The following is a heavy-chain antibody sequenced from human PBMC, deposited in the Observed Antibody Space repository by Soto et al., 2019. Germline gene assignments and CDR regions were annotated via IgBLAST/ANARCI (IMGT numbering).Heavy chain of an antibody. Sequence: ASVKVSCKASGYTFTGYYMHWVRQAPGQGLEWMGWINPNSGGTNYAQKFQGWVTMTRDTSISTAYMELSRLRSDDTAVYYCAREKGLWFGELRGLGWTDGAFDIWGQGTMVTVSS. J-gene: IGHJ3*02. CDR1: GYTFTGYY. V-gene: IGHV1-2*04. CDR2: INPNSGGT. CDR3: AREKGLWFGELRGLGWTDGAFDI. D-gene: IGHD3-10*01.